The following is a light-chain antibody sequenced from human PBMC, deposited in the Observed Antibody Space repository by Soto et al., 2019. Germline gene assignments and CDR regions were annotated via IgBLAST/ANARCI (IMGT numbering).Light chain of an antibody. V-gene: IGLV2-14*01. J-gene: IGLJ3*02. CDR1: SSDVGGYNY. CDR3: SSYRSSSTPGWV. Sequence: QSALTQPASVSGSPGQSITISCTGTSSDVGGYNYVSWYQQHPGKAPKLMIYEVSNRPSGVSNRFSGSKSGNTASLTISGLQAEDEADYYCSSYRSSSTPGWVFGGGTKVT. CDR2: EVS.